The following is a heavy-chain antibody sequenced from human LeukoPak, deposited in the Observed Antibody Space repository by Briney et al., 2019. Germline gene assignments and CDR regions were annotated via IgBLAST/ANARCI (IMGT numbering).Heavy chain of an antibody. Sequence: PGGSLRLSCAASGFIFSNYEMNWVRQAPGKGLEWVSAISGSGGSTYYADSVKGRFTISRDNSKNTLYLQMNSLRAEDTAVYYCLFVVVPAHHIHFDYWGQGTLVTISS. V-gene: IGHV3-23*01. J-gene: IGHJ4*02. D-gene: IGHD2-2*01. CDR1: GFIFSNYE. CDR2: ISGSGGST. CDR3: LFVVVPAHHIHFDY.